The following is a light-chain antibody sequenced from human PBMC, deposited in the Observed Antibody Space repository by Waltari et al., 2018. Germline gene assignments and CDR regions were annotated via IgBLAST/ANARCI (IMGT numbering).Light chain of an antibody. CDR3: QQYYSNPVS. Sequence: DIVMTQSPDSLTVSLGERATINCKSSQNLLYSPISKNSLAWYQLKPGQPPRLLIHWASSRESGVPDRFSGSGSGTDFTLTITSLRAEDVAIYYCQQYYSNPVSFGGGTRLEI. V-gene: IGKV4-1*01. CDR1: QNLLYSPISKNS. CDR2: WAS. J-gene: IGKJ4*01.